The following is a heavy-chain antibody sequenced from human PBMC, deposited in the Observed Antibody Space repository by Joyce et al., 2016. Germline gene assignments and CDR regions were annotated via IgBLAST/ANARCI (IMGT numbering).Heavy chain of an antibody. CDR2: ITAYNGYT. J-gene: IGHJ4*02. CDR1: CYIFSNYG. D-gene: IGHD4-17*01. CDR3: ARGADGDYISSFDH. V-gene: IGHV1-18*01. Sequence: QGRLVQSGAEVKKPGSSVKVSCRTSCYIFSNYGVNWVRQAPGQVLEWMGWITAYNGYTKYAQKFQGRVTMTTDTYTRTVYMELRRLRSDDTAVYFCARGADGDYISSFDHWGQGTLLTVSS.